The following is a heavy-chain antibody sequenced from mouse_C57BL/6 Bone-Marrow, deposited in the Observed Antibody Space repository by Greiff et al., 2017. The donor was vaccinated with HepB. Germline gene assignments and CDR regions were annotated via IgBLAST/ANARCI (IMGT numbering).Heavy chain of an antibody. V-gene: IGHV3-6*01. CDR1: GYSITSGYY. D-gene: IGHD1-1*01. CDR2: ISYDGSN. CDR3: AREFTTVVAYYFDY. J-gene: IGHJ2*01. Sequence: ESGPGLVKPSQSLSLTCSVTGYSITSGYYWNWIRQFPGNKLEWMGYISYDGSNNYNPSLKNRISITRDTSKNQFFLKLNSVTTEDTATYYCAREFTTVVAYYFDYWGQGTTRTVSS.